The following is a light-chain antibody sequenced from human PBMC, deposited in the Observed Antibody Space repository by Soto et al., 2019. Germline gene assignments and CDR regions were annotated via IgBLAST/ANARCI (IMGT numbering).Light chain of an antibody. V-gene: IGKV3D-11*01. J-gene: IGKJ3*01. CDR2: DAS. CDR3: QQRSNWHPFT. CDR1: QGVSSY. Sequence: EIVLTQSPATLSLSPGERATLSCRASQGVSSYLAWYQQKPGQAPRLLIYDASNRATGIPARFSGSVPGTDFTLTIISLDPEDFAVYYCQQRSNWHPFTFGPWTKVDIK.